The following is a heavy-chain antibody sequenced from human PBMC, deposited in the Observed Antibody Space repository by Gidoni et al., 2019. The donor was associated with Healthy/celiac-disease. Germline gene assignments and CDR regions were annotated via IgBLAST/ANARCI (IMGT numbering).Heavy chain of an antibody. CDR1: GNTFTSYY. J-gene: IGHJ6*02. D-gene: IGHD3-10*01. CDR3: AREDRFPRPMDV. CDR2: INPSGGST. Sequence: QVQLVQSGSEVKKPGASVKVSCKASGNTFTSYYMHWVRQAPVQGLEWMGIINPSGGSTSYAQKFQGRVTMTRDTSTSTVYMELSSLRSEDTAVYYCAREDRFPRPMDVWGQGTTVTVSS. V-gene: IGHV1-46*01.